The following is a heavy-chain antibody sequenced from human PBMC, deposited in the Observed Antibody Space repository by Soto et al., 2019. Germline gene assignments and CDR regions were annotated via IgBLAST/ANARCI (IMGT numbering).Heavy chain of an antibody. V-gene: IGHV1-18*01. CDR3: ARDVAVAGTDPWDY. J-gene: IGHJ4*02. Sequence: GASVKVSCKASGGTFNSHAISWVRQAPGQGLEWMGWISAYNGNTNYAQKLQGRVTMTTDTSTSTAYMELRSLRSDDTAVYYCARDVAVAGTDPWDYWGQGTLLTVSS. CDR2: ISAYNGNT. D-gene: IGHD6-19*01. CDR1: GGTFNSHA.